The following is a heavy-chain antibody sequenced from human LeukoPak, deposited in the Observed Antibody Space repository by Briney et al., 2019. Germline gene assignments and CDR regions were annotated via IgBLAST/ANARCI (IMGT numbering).Heavy chain of an antibody. D-gene: IGHD3-10*01. V-gene: IGHV4-34*01. CDR1: GGSFSGYY. J-gene: IGHJ6*03. CDR2: INHSGST. Sequence: SETLSLTCAVYGGSFSGYYWSWIRQPPGKGLEWIGEINHSGSTNYNPSLKSRVTISVDTSKNQFSLKLSSVTAADTAVYYCARTKRVRGVIAYYYMDVWGKGTTVTISS. CDR3: ARTKRVRGVIAYYYMDV.